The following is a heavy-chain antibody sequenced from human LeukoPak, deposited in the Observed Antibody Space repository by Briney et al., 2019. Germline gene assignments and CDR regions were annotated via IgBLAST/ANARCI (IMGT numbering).Heavy chain of an antibody. CDR3: ARDRGGIAAPIDY. J-gene: IGHJ4*02. V-gene: IGHV3-48*02. CDR1: GLTFSSYS. CDR2: ISSGGSTI. D-gene: IGHD6-13*01. Sequence: GGSLRLSCAASGLTFSSYSMNWVRQAPGKGLEGVSYISSGGSTIYYADSVKGRFTISRDNAKNSLYLQMNSLRDEDTAVYYCARDRGGIAAPIDYWGQGTLVTVSS.